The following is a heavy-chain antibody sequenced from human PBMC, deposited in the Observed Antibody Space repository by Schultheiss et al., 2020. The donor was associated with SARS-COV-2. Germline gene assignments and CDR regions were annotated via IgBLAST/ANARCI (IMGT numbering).Heavy chain of an antibody. D-gene: IGHD2-21*01. J-gene: IGHJ4*02. V-gene: IGHV1-18*01. Sequence: ASVKVSCKASGYTFTSYGISWVRQAPGQGLEWMGWISAYNGNTNYAQKLQGRVTMTTDTSTSTAYMELRSLRSDDTAVYYCAKDPNIAFGSISPDDYWGQGTLVTVSS. CDR1: GYTFTSYG. CDR3: AKDPNIAFGSISPDDY. CDR2: ISAYNGNT.